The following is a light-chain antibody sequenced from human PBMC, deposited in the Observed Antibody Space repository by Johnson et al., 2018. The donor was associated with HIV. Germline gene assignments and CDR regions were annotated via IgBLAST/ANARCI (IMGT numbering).Light chain of an antibody. V-gene: IGLV1-51*01. CDR3: GTWDSSLSAYV. CDR1: SSNIGNNY. J-gene: IGLJ1*01. Sequence: VLTQPPSVSAAPGHKVTISCSGTSSNIGNNYVSWYQQLPGTAPKLLIYDNNKRPSGIPDRFSGSKSGTSATLGITGLQTGDEADYYCGTWDSSLSAYVFGTGTKVTVL. CDR2: DNN.